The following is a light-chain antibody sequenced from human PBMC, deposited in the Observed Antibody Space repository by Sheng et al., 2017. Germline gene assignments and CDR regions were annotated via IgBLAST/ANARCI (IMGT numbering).Light chain of an antibody. CDR2: AAS. CDR3: QQYYSTPYT. Sequence: DIQMTQSPSSLSASVGDSVTMSCRASQDIRNSVAWYQQKPGKAPKLLLHAASKLESGVPSRFSGGESGTDYILTISSLQPEDFATYYCQQYYSTPYTFGQVAKLEIK. CDR1: QDIRNS. V-gene: IGKV1-NL1*01. J-gene: IGKJ2*01.